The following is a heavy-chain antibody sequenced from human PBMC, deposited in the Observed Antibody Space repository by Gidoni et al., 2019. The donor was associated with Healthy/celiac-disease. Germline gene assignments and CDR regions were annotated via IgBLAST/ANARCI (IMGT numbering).Heavy chain of an antibody. CDR2: ISSSSSYI. CDR1: GFPFSSYS. D-gene: IGHD3-3*01. V-gene: IGHV3-21*01. CDR3: ARDPGFGGSHFDY. Sequence: EVQLVESGGGLVKPGGSLRLSCAASGFPFSSYSMYWVRQAPGKGLEWVSSISSSSSYIYYADSVKGRFTISRDNAKNSLYLQMNSLRAEDTAVYYCARDPGFGGSHFDYWGQGTLVTVSS. J-gene: IGHJ4*02.